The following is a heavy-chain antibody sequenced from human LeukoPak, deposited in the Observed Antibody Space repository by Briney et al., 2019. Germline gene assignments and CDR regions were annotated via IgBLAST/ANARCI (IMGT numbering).Heavy chain of an antibody. CDR1: GGSISSYY. CDR2: IYYSGST. Sequence: SETLSLTCTVSGGSISSYYWSWIRQPPGKGLEWIGYIYYSGSTNYNPSLKSQVTISVDTSKNQFSLKLSSVTAADTAVYYCARGDGTTAPGSFDYWGQGTLVTVSS. J-gene: IGHJ4*02. CDR3: ARGDGTTAPGSFDY. D-gene: IGHD1-1*01. V-gene: IGHV4-59*01.